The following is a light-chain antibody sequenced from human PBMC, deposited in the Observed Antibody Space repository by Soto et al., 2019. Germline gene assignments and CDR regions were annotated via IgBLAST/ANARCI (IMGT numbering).Light chain of an antibody. Sequence: VRLTQSPSSLSASTGDRVTITCRASQCISSYLAWYQQKPGKAPKLLIYAASTLQSGVPSRFSGSGSGTDFTLTISCLQSEDFATYYCQQYYSYSRTFGQGTKVDIK. CDR2: AAS. V-gene: IGKV1-8*01. J-gene: IGKJ1*01. CDR3: QQYYSYSRT. CDR1: QCISSY.